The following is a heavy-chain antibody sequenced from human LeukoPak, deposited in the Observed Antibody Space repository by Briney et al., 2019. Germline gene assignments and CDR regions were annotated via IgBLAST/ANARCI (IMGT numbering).Heavy chain of an antibody. CDR3: ARDLYPFSYGYFVY. CDR2: ISSSSSYI. D-gene: IGHD5-18*01. Sequence: GGSLRLSCAASGFTFSSYSMNWVRQAPGKGLEWVSSISSSSSYIYYADSVKGRFTISRDNSKNTLYLQMNSLRAEDTAVYYCARDLYPFSYGYFVYWGQGTLVTVSS. J-gene: IGHJ4*02. CDR1: GFTFSSYS. V-gene: IGHV3-21*01.